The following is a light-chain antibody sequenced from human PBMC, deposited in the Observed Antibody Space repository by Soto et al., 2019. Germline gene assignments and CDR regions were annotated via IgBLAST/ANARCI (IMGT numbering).Light chain of an antibody. V-gene: IGLV2-14*01. CDR2: EVT. CDR1: SSDVGGYNY. Sequence: QSALTQPASVSGSLGQSITISCTGTSSDVGGYNYVSWYQQQPGKDAKVVMFEVTKRPSGVSSRFSGSKSGNTAFLTVSGLKYYDEGDYYCSSYTSSSTVLFGGGTKLTVL. CDR3: SSYTSSSTVL. J-gene: IGLJ2*01.